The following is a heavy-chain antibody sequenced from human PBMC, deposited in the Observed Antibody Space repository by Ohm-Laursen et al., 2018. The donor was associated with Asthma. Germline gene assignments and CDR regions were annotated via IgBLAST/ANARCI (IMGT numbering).Heavy chain of an antibody. Sequence: LSCSASGITFSKARMSWVRQAPGKGLEWVARIKSNTYGGATDYPASVKGRFTISRDDSKNTLYLQMNNLESEDRAVYYCTTDGYGSGWSYYFDNWGKGTLVTVSS. CDR1: GITFSKAR. J-gene: IGHJ4*02. CDR2: IKSNTYGGAT. V-gene: IGHV3-15*01. D-gene: IGHD6-19*01. CDR3: TTDGYGSGWSYYFDN.